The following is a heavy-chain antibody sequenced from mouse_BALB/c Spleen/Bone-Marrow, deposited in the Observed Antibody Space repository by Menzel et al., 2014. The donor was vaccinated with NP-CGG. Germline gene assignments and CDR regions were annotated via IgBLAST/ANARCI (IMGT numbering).Heavy chain of an antibody. CDR2: IYPGSGST. J-gene: IGHJ3*01. CDR1: GYIFTSYR. Sequence: VQLQQSGAELVRPGASVKLSCKTSGYIFTSYRIHWVKPRSGQGLEWIARIYPGSGSTYYNEKFEGKATLTADKSSSTAYMQLSSLKPEDSAVYFCASGVTTGWFVYWGQGTLVTVSA. CDR3: ASGVTTGWFVY. V-gene: IGHV1-76*01. D-gene: IGHD2-2*01.